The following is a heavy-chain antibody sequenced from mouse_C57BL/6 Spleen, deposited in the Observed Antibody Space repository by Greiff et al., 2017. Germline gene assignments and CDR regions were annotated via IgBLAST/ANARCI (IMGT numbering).Heavy chain of an antibody. J-gene: IGHJ2*01. V-gene: IGHV5-4*01. CDR3: ARDSDYYGSSLDY. D-gene: IGHD1-1*01. Sequence: EVQGVESGGGLVKPGGSLKLSCAASGFTFSSYAMSWVRQTPEKRLEWVATISDGGSYTYYPDNVKGRFTISRDNAKNNLYLQMSHLKSEDTAMYYCARDSDYYGSSLDYWGQGTTLTVSS. CDR1: GFTFSSYA. CDR2: ISDGGSYT.